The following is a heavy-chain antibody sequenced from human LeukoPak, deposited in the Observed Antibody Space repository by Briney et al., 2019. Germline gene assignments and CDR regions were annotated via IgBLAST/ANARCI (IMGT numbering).Heavy chain of an antibody. D-gene: IGHD2-2*01. CDR1: GFTFSSYV. V-gene: IGHV3-30*18. J-gene: IGHJ4*02. CDR3: AQESKAEGIPAALDY. CDR2: ISYDDGHK. Sequence: GGSLRLSCAASGFTFSSYVMHWVRQAPGKGLEWVALISYDDGHKYYADSVKGRFTISRDNSKNTLYLQMNSLRAEDTAVYYCAQESKAEGIPAALDYWGQGTLVTVSS.